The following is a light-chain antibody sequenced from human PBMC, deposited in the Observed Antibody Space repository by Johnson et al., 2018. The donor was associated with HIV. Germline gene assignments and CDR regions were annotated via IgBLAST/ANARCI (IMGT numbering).Light chain of an antibody. Sequence: HSVLTQPPSVSAAPGQKVTISCSGSNSNIGNNYVSWYQQFPGTAPKLLIYENNKRPSGIPDRFSGSKSGTSATLGITGLQTGDEADYYCGTWDISLRGFVFGTGTKVTFL. V-gene: IGLV1-51*01. J-gene: IGLJ1*01. CDR2: ENN. CDR3: GTWDISLRGFV. CDR1: NSNIGNNY.